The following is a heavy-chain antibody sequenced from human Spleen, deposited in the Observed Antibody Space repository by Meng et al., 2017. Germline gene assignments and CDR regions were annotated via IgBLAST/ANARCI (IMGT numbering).Heavy chain of an antibody. D-gene: IGHD1-26*01. CDR3: ARSHVSGSGLDS. J-gene: IGHJ5*01. Sequence: SETLSLTCTVSGGAISSGNYYWTRIRQPAGKGLEWIGRIYTSGIINYNPSLKSRATISADTSKNHFSLSLTSATAADTGVYYCARSHVSGSGLDSWGQGTLVTVSS. V-gene: IGHV4-61*02. CDR1: GGAISSGNYY. CDR2: IYTSGII.